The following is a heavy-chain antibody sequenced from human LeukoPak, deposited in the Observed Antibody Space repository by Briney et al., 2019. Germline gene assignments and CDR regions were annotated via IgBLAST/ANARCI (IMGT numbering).Heavy chain of an antibody. J-gene: IGHJ4*02. Sequence: GASVKVSCKASGYTFTSYDINWGRQATGQALEWMGWMNPNSLNTDYAHKFQGRVTLTRNTSISPAYIELSRLSSEDTAVYYCARGPTRITIFGVVITGLIDYWGQGTLVTVSS. D-gene: IGHD3-3*01. V-gene: IGHV1-8*01. CDR3: ARGPTRITIFGVVITGLIDY. CDR1: GYTFTSYD. CDR2: MNPNSLNT.